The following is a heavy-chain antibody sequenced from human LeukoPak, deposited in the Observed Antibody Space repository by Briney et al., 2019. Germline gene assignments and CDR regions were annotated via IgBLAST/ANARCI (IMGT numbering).Heavy chain of an antibody. V-gene: IGHV3-48*04. D-gene: IGHD6-19*01. CDR1: GFTFGIYA. CDR2: IGPSGSNI. Sequence: GGSLRLSCAASGFTFGIYAMNWVRQAPGKGLEWVSYIGPSGSNIYYADSVKGRFTISRDNAKNSLYLQMNSLRAEDMALYYCAKDGGWYATYFDYWGQGTLVTVSS. J-gene: IGHJ4*02. CDR3: AKDGGWYATYFDY.